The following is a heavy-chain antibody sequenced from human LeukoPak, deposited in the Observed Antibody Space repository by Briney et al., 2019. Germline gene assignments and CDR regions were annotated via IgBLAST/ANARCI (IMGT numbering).Heavy chain of an antibody. D-gene: IGHD3-3*01. Sequence: GGSLRLSCAASGFTFSSYAMSWVRQAPGKGLEWVSAISGSGGSTYYADSVKGRFTISRDNSKNTLYLQMNSLRAEDTAVYYCAKDPVDTIFGVAITYFDYWGQGTLVTVSS. CDR1: GFTFSSYA. J-gene: IGHJ4*02. CDR2: ISGSGGST. V-gene: IGHV3-23*01. CDR3: AKDPVDTIFGVAITYFDY.